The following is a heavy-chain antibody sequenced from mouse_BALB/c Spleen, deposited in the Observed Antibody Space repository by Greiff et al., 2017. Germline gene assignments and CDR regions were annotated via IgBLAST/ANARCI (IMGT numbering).Heavy chain of an antibody. Sequence: VKLVESGPGLVAPSQSLSITCTVSGFSLTDYGVNWVRQPPGKGLEWLGMIWGDGNTDYNSALKSRLSISKDNSKSQVFLKMNSLQTDDTARYYCARRSTLITTHAMDYWGQGTSVTVSS. J-gene: IGHJ4*01. CDR3: ARRSTLITTHAMDY. CDR1: GFSLTDYG. V-gene: IGHV2-6-7*01. CDR2: IWGDGNT. D-gene: IGHD2-4*01.